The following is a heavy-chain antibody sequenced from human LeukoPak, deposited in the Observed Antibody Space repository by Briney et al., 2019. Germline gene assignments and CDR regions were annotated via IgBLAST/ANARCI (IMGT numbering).Heavy chain of an antibody. CDR3: ATTQGTGYYYMDV. CDR2: TYHSGST. J-gene: IGHJ6*03. D-gene: IGHD2-8*02. CDR1: GYSISSGYY. V-gene: IGHV4-38-2*02. Sequence: SDTLSLTCTVSGYSISSGYYWGWIRQPPGKGLEWIESTYHSGSTHYNPSLKSRVTISVDTSKNHFSLKLSSVTSADTAVYYCATTQGTGYYYMDVWGKGNPGHRLL.